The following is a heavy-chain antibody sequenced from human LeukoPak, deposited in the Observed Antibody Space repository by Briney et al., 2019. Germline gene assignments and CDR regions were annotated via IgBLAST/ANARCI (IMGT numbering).Heavy chain of an antibody. V-gene: IGHV1-46*01. Sequence: ASVKVSCKASGYSFTSYYIHWVRQTPGQGLEWLGIINPAGGTTSYAPRFQDRFTMTSDTSTNTVYMELSSLRSEDTAVYCCARDLISSSGWDFDYWGQGTLVSVSS. CDR3: ARDLISSSGWDFDY. D-gene: IGHD6-19*01. J-gene: IGHJ4*02. CDR2: INPAGGTT. CDR1: GYSFTSYY.